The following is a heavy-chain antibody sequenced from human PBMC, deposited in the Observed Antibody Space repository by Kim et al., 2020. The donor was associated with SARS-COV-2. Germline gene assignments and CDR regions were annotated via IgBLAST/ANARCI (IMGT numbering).Heavy chain of an antibody. CDR3: ARAPQTGTGFDS. CDR2: VYYSGSA. Sequence: SETLSLTCNVSGGSISSYYWSWIRQPPGKGLEWIGYVYYSGSANYNPPLKNRGIISLHTSKNQFSLSLNSVTAADSAVYYCARAPQTGTGFDSWGQGILVTVSS. J-gene: IGHJ4*02. V-gene: IGHV4-59*01. CDR1: GGSISSYY. D-gene: IGHD1-1*01.